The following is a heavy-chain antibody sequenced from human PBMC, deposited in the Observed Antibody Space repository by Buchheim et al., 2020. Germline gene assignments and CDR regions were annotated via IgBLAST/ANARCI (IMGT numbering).Heavy chain of an antibody. CDR2: ISYDGSNK. V-gene: IGHV3-30*18. CDR3: AKSFRQLEAYYFDY. J-gene: IGHJ4*02. CDR1: GFTFSSYG. Sequence: QVQLVESGGGVVQPGRSLRLSCAASGFTFSSYGMHWVRQAPGKGLEWVAVISYDGSNKYYADSVKGRFTISRDNSTNTLYLQMNSLRAEDTAVYYCAKSFRQLEAYYFDYWGQGTL. D-gene: IGHD6-13*01.